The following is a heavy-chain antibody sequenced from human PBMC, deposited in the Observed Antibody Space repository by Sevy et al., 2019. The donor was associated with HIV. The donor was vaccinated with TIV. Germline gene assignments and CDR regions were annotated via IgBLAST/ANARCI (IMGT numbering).Heavy chain of an antibody. CDR3: ARGLTTAGTGLDY. CDR1: GYNFITYG. V-gene: IGHV1-18*01. D-gene: IGHD6-13*01. CDR2: ISGYNGNT. J-gene: IGHJ4*02. Sequence: ASVKVSCKASGYNFITYGINWVRQAPGQGLEWMGWISGYNGNTNYGQNFQGRVTMTTHTSTSTAYMELGSLRSDDTAVYYCARGLTTAGTGLDYWGQGTVVTVSS.